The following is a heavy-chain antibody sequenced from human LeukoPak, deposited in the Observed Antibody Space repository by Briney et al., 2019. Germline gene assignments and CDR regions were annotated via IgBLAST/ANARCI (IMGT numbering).Heavy chain of an antibody. V-gene: IGHV4-61*02. J-gene: IGHJ4*02. CDR2: IYTSGST. CDR1: GGSISSGSYY. CDR3: ARSHTVTTHDY. Sequence: SETLSLTCTVSGGSISSGSYYWSWIRQPAGKGLEWIGRIYTSGSTNYNPSLKSRVTISVDTSKNQFSLELSSVTAADTAVYYCARSHTVTTHDYWGQGTLVTVSS. D-gene: IGHD4-11*01.